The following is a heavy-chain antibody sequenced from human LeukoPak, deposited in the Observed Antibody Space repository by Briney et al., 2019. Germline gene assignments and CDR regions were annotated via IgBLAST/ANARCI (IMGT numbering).Heavy chain of an antibody. D-gene: IGHD5-18*01. Sequence: PSETLSLTCSVSAYSISSGHYWGWIRQPPGKGLEWIGSIYYSGSTYYNPSLKSRVTISVDTSKNQFSLKLSSVTAADTAVYYCARLEQLWPDYWGQGTLVTVSS. CDR1: AYSISSGHY. CDR3: ARLEQLWPDY. CDR2: IYYSGST. V-gene: IGHV4-38-2*02. J-gene: IGHJ4*02.